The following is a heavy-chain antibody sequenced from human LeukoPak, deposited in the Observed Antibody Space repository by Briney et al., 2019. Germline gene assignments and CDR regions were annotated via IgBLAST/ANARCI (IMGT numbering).Heavy chain of an antibody. CDR3: ARDSSDLAFNY. Sequence: GGSLRLSCAASGFTVSSDFMGWVRQPPGKGLEWVSIIHSGGDTHYADSVKGRFTISRDNAKNSLYLQMNSLRAEDTAVYYCARDSSDLAFNYWGQGTLVTVSS. J-gene: IGHJ4*02. CDR2: IHSGGDT. D-gene: IGHD6-19*01. CDR1: GFTVSSDF. V-gene: IGHV3-53*01.